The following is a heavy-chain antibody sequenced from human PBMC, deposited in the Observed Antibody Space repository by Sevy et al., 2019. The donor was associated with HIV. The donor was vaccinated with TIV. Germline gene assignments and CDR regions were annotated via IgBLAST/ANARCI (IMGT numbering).Heavy chain of an antibody. CDR2: ISSSSSYI. CDR3: ARDLRDGSSWSENFDY. CDR1: GFIFSSYS. V-gene: IGHV3-21*01. Sequence: GGSLRLSCAASGFIFSSYSMNWVRQAPGKGLEWVSSISSSSSYIYYADSVKGRFTISRDNAKNSLYLQMNSLRAEDTAVYYCARDLRDGSSWSENFDYWGQGTLVTVSS. J-gene: IGHJ4*02. D-gene: IGHD6-13*01.